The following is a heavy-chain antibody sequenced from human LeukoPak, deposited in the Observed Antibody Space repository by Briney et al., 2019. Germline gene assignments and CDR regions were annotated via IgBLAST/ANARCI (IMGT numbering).Heavy chain of an antibody. CDR2: IYYRGDT. V-gene: IGHV4-59*01. CDR1: GDSISSDY. D-gene: IGHD6-19*01. CDR3: ARSRSGWYVSH. Sequence: SETLSLTCTVSGDSISSDYWSWIRQSPGKGLEWFGYIYYRGDTKYNPSLKSRIALDRSKNQISLTLTSVTAADTAVYYCARSRSGWYVSHWGHGILVTVSS. J-gene: IGHJ4*01.